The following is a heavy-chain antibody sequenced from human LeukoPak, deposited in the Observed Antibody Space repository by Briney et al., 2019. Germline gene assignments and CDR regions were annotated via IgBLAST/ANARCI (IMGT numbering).Heavy chain of an antibody. CDR1: GFTFSSYG. J-gene: IGHJ4*02. V-gene: IGHV3-30*18. CDR2: ISYDGSNK. CDR3: AKTHLWFGEFKEEHFDY. D-gene: IGHD3-10*01. Sequence: GGSLRLSCAASGFTFSSYGMHWVRQAPGKGLEWVAVISYDGSNKYYADSVKGRFTISGDNSKNTLYLQMNSLRAEDTAVYYCAKTHLWFGEFKEEHFDYWGQGTLVTVSS.